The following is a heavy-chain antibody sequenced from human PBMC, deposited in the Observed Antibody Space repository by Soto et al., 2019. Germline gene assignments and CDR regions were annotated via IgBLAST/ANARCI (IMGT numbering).Heavy chain of an antibody. Sequence: QVQLQESGPGLVKPSQTLSLTCTVSGGSISSGGYYWSWIRQHPGKGLEWIGYIYYSGSTYYNPSLKGRVTRSVATSKNQFSLKLSSVTAADTAVYYCARGVTMVRGVIHTPYFDYWGQGTLVTVSS. CDR3: ARGVTMVRGVIHTPYFDY. J-gene: IGHJ4*02. D-gene: IGHD3-10*01. CDR2: IYYSGST. CDR1: GGSISSGGYY. V-gene: IGHV4-31*03.